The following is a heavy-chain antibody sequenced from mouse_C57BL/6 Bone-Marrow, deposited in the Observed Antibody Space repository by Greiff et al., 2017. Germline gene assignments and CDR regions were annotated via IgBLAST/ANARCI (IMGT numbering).Heavy chain of an antibody. Sequence: EVQLVESGRVLVKPGGSLKLSCATSGFTFSSYGMSWVRQTPDKRLEWVATISSGDSYTYYHDSVKGRFTLSRDNAENTVYLHMSSLKSEDTALYYCARHIRIDYWGQGTSVTVSA. J-gene: IGHJ4*01. V-gene: IGHV5-6*01. D-gene: IGHD1-1*01. CDR2: ISSGDSYT. CDR1: GFTFSSYG. CDR3: ARHIRIDY.